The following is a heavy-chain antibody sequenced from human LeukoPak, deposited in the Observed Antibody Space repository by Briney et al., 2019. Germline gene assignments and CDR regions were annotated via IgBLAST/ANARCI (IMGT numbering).Heavy chain of an antibody. J-gene: IGHJ6*02. CDR2: ISSSSTYI. D-gene: IGHD6-25*01. Sequence: PGGSLRLSCAASGFTFTSYSMNWVRQAPGRGLEWVSSISSSSTYIYYADSVKGRFTISRDNAKNSLYLQMNSLRAEDTAVYYCARDKRHYGMDVWGQGTTVTVS. CDR3: ARDKRHYGMDV. CDR1: GFTFTSYS. V-gene: IGHV3-21*01.